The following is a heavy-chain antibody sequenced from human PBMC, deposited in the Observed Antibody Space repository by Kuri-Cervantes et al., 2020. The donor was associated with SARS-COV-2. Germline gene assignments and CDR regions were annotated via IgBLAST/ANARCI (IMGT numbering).Heavy chain of an antibody. CDR1: GFTFSSYA. Sequence: GESLKISCAASGFTFSSYAMHWVRQAPGKGLEWVAVISYDGSKKYYAESVKGRFTISRDNSKNTMYLQMNSLRVEDTAVYYCARDPYYYGDYPDYWGQGTLVTVSS. V-gene: IGHV3-30*04. CDR2: ISYDGSKK. J-gene: IGHJ4*02. CDR3: ARDPYYYGDYPDY. D-gene: IGHD3-16*01.